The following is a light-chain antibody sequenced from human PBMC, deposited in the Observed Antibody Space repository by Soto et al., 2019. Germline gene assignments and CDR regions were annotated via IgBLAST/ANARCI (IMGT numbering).Light chain of an antibody. CDR3: QQRRSWPPGLT. J-gene: IGKJ4*01. V-gene: IGKV3-11*01. CDR2: DAS. CDR1: QSVGSY. Sequence: EIVLTQSPATLSLSPGERATLSCRASQSVGSYLAWYQQKPGQAPRLLIYDASTRATDIPARFSGSGSGTDFTLTISILEPEDFGVYYCQQRRSWPPGLTFGGGTKVEIK.